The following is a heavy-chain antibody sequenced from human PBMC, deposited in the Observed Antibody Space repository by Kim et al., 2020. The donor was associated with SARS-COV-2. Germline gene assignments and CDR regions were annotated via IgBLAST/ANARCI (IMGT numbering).Heavy chain of an antibody. Sequence: ASVKVSCKASGYTFTSYGISWVRQAPGQGLEWMGWISAYNGNTNYAQKFQGRVTMTTDTSTSTAYMELRSLRSDDTAVYYCARGKGRWGLALDAFDIWGQGTMVTVSS. CDR2: ISAYNGNT. CDR3: ARGKGRWGLALDAFDI. CDR1: GYTFTSYG. D-gene: IGHD1-26*01. J-gene: IGHJ3*02. V-gene: IGHV1-18*04.